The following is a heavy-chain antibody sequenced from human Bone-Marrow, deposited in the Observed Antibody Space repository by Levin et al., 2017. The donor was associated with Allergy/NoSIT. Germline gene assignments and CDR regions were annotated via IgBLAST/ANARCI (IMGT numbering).Heavy chain of an antibody. J-gene: IGHJ6*02. CDR2: ISGSGGST. Sequence: PGGSLRLSCAASGFTFSSYAMRWVRQAPEKGLEWVSSISGSGGSTYYADSVKDRFTISRDNSKNTLYLQMNSLRAEDTAVYYCARIAGRGAVPGSNYNVMDVWGQGTTVTVSS. V-gene: IGHV3-23*01. CDR3: ARIAGRGAVPGSNYNVMDV. D-gene: IGHD6-19*01. CDR1: GFTFSSYA.